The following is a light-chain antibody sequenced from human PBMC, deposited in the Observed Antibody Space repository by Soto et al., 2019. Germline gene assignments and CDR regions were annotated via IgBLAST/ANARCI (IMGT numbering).Light chain of an antibody. V-gene: IGKV3-20*01. Sequence: EIVLTQPPGTLSVSPGERVTLSCRASQSVSGDYLAWYQSKPGQAPRLLIHGASNRATGIPDRFSGSGSGADFTLSISRLEPEDFAVYYCQQYGSSPPRTFGQGTKVDIK. J-gene: IGKJ1*01. CDR3: QQYGSSPPRT. CDR1: QSVSGDY. CDR2: GAS.